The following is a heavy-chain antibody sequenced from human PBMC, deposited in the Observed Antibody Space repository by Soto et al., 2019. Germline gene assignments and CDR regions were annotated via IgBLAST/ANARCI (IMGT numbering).Heavy chain of an antibody. CDR1: GFTFSRYG. D-gene: IGHD6-19*01. V-gene: IGHV3-33*01. Sequence: QVQLVESGGGVVQPGRSLRLSCAASGFTFSRYGMHWVRQAPGKGLEWVAVIWYDGSNKYYADSVKGRFTISRDNSKNTLYLQMNSLRAEDTAVYYCARDHAPGGWYPYYFDYWGQGTLVTVSS. J-gene: IGHJ4*02. CDR2: IWYDGSNK. CDR3: ARDHAPGGWYPYYFDY.